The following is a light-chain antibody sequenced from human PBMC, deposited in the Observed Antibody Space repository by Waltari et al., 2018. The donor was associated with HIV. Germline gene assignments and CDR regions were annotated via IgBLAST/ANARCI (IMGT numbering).Light chain of an antibody. V-gene: IGLV1-44*01. CDR1: SSNIGSNT. CDR3: AAWDDSLKGPI. Sequence: QSVLTQPPPASGTPGQRVTISCSGSSSNIGSNTVNWYQQLPGTAPKLLIYSYNLRPSGVPDRFSASKSGTSASLAISGLQSEDEADYYCAAWDDSLKGPIFGGGTKVTVL. CDR2: SYN. J-gene: IGLJ2*01.